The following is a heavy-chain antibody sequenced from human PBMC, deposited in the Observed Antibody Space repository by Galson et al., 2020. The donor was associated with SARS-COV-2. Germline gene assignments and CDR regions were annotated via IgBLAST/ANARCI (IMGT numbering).Heavy chain of an antibody. Sequence: ASVKVSCKASGYTFTSYSIHLVRQAPGQRLEWMGWINASNGNTKYSQKFQGKITITMDTSASTAYMKLSSLRSENTAVYYCSSKSYYSGDSSGWEDDAFDMWGQGTMVTFSS. D-gene: IGHD6-19*01. J-gene: IGHJ3*02. CDR3: SSKSYYSGDSSGWEDDAFDM. V-gene: IGHV1-3*01. CDR2: INASNGNT. CDR1: GYTFTSYS.